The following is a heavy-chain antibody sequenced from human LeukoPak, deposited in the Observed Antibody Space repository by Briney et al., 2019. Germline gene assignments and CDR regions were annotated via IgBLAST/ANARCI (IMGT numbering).Heavy chain of an antibody. D-gene: IGHD1-26*01. CDR2: ISWNSGSI. CDR3: AKAVGFSGSREYYFDY. V-gene: IGHV3-9*01. CDR1: GFTFDDYA. J-gene: IGHJ4*02. Sequence: GGSLRLSCAASGFTFDDYAMHWVRQAPGKGLEWVSGISWNSGSIGYADSVKGRFTISRDNAKNSLFLQMNSLGAEDTALYYCAKAVGFSGSREYYFDYWGQGTLVTVSS.